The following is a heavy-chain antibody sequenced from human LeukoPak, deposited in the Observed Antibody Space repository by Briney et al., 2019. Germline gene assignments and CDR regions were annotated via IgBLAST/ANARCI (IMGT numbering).Heavy chain of an antibody. CDR3: ARDFGTMVRGLSKDY. J-gene: IGHJ4*02. CDR1: AFSVGSKY. Sequence: GGSLRLSRAASAFSVGSKYMTWVRQAAGKGVEWVSLIYSGSSTYYADSVKCRFTISRDNSNNTLYLQMNSLRAEDTAVYYCARDFGTMVRGLSKDYWGQGTLVTVSS. D-gene: IGHD3-10*01. CDR2: IYSGSST. V-gene: IGHV3-66*01.